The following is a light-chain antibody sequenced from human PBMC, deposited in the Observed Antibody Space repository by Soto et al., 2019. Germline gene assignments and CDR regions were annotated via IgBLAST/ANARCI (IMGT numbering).Light chain of an antibody. CDR1: QSISSY. CDR2: AAS. CDR3: QQSYSTLGIT. J-gene: IGKJ5*01. Sequence: DIQMTQSPSSLSASVGDRVTITCRASQSISSYLNWYQQKPGKAPKLLIYAASSLQSGVPSRFRGSGSGTDFTLTISSLQPEDFATYYCQQSYSTLGITFGQGTRLEIK. V-gene: IGKV1-39*01.